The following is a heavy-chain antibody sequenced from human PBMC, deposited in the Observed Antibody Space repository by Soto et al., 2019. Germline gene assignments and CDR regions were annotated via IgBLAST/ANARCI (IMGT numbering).Heavy chain of an antibody. CDR3: AHRGYGDYPRDNWFDP. CDR1: GFSLSTNGRG. D-gene: IGHD4-17*01. CDR2: IYWNDDK. J-gene: IGHJ5*02. V-gene: IGHV2-5*01. Sequence: QITLKESGPTLVKPTQALTLTCSFSGFSLSTNGRGVGWILQPPGKALEWLALIYWNDDKRFSPSLKSRLTITKDPSTNQVVLTMTNMDPVDTATYYCAHRGYGDYPRDNWFDPWGQGTLVTVSS.